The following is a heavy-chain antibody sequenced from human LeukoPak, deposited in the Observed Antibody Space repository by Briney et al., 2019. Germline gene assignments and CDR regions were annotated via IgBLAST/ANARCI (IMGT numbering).Heavy chain of an antibody. D-gene: IGHD5-18*01. CDR1: GFTFSSYA. CDR2: ISYDGSNK. Sequence: HPGGSLRLSCAAPGFTFSSYAMHWVRQAPGKGLEWVAVISYDGSNKYYADSVKGRFTISRDNSKNALYLQMNSLRAEDTAVYYCAKRLSRYSYGFLPDYWGQGTLVTVSS. J-gene: IGHJ4*02. CDR3: AKRLSRYSYGFLPDY. V-gene: IGHV3-30-3*02.